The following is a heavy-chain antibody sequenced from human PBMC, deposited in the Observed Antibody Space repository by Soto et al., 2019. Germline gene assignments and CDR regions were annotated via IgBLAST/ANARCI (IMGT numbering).Heavy chain of an antibody. V-gene: IGHV4-30-2*01. CDR1: GGSISSGGYS. CDR3: ARAMTTVTTLDY. D-gene: IGHD4-17*01. Sequence: QLQLQESGSGLVKPSQTLSLTCAVSGGSISSGGYSWSWIRQPPGKGLEWIGYIYHSGSTYSNPSLKSRVTMSEDRSKNQFSLKLSSVTAADTAVYYCARAMTTVTTLDYWGQGTLVTVSS. J-gene: IGHJ4*02. CDR2: IYHSGST.